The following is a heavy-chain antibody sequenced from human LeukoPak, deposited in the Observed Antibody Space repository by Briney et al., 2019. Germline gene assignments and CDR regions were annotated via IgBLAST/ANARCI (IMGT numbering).Heavy chain of an antibody. CDR1: GGSISSGSHS. CDR3: ARAEEGHVNGYSAFWYFDL. Sequence: TLSLTCTVSGGSISSGSHSWSWIRQPAGKGLQWIGRIFTSGHTDYNPSLKSRVTISVDTSKNQFSLKMTSVTAADTAVYYCARAEEGHVNGYSAFWYFDLWGRGTLVTVSS. CDR2: IFTSGHT. J-gene: IGHJ2*01. D-gene: IGHD3-22*01. V-gene: IGHV4-61*02.